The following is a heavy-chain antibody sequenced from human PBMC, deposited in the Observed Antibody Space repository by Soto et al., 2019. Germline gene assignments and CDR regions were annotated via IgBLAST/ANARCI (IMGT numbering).Heavy chain of an antibody. J-gene: IGHJ6*02. V-gene: IGHV3-21*01. CDR2: ISSSSSYI. Sequence: GGSLRLSCAASGFTFSSYSMNWVRQAPGKGLEWVSSISSSSSYIYYADSVKGRFTISRDNAKNSLYLQMNSLRAEDTAVYYCARDGMYYYGSGSYRGMDVWGQGTTVTVSS. CDR3: ARDGMYYYGSGSYRGMDV. CDR1: GFTFSSYS. D-gene: IGHD3-10*01.